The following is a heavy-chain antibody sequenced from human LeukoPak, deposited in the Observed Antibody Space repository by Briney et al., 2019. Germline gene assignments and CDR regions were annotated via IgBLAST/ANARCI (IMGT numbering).Heavy chain of an antibody. CDR3: ASSSDGYNV. CDR1: GYSISSGYY. CDR2: IYHSGST. D-gene: IGHD5-24*01. V-gene: IGHV4-38-2*01. Sequence: SETLSLTCAVSGYSISSGYYWGWIRQPPGKGLEWIGSIYHSGSTYYNPSLKSRVTISVDTSKNQFSLKLSSVTAADTAVYYCASSSDGYNVWGQGTLVTVSS. J-gene: IGHJ4*02.